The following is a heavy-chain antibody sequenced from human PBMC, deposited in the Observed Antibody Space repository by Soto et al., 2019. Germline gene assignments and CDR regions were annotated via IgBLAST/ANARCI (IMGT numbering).Heavy chain of an antibody. CDR3: AGDQGYYYSGTDV. CDR2: IYTSGST. CDR1: GDSISSYY. V-gene: IGHV4-4*07. J-gene: IGHJ6*02. Sequence: QVQLQESGPGLVKPSETLSLTCTVSGDSISSYYWSWIRQPAGKGLEWIGRIYTSGSTNYNPSLKSRVTMSLDTSKNQFSLKLISVTAADTAVYFCAGDQGYYYSGTDVWGQGTTVTVSS.